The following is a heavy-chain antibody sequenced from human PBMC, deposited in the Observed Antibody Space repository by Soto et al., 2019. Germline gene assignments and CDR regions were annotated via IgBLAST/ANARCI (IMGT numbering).Heavy chain of an antibody. Sequence: SEPLSLTCTVSGGAISSYYWSWIRQPPGKGLEWIGYIYYSGSTNYNPSLKSRVTISVDTSKNQFSLKLSSVTAADTAVYYCATGSSGYDFWSGYYDAFDIWGQGTMVTVSS. D-gene: IGHD3-3*01. CDR2: IYYSGST. CDR3: ATGSSGYDFWSGYYDAFDI. CDR1: GGAISSYY. V-gene: IGHV4-59*01. J-gene: IGHJ3*02.